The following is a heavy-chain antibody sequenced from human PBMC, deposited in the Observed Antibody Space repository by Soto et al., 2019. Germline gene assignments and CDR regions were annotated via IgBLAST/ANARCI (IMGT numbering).Heavy chain of an antibody. CDR3: ARDQLEGNWFDP. CDR1: GGSISSGGYS. V-gene: IGHV4-30-2*01. D-gene: IGHD1-1*01. Sequence: QLQLQESGSGLVRPSQTLSLTCAVSGGSISSGGYSWNWIRQPPGKGLEWIGYIYHSGSTLYNSSLKSRVTISVDKPKNQFSLKLSSVNAADTAVYYCARDQLEGNWFDPWGQGTLVTVSS. J-gene: IGHJ5*02. CDR2: IYHSGST.